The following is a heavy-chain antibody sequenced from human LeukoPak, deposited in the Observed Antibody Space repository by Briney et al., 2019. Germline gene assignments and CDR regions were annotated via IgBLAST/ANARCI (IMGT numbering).Heavy chain of an antibody. J-gene: IGHJ4*02. V-gene: IGHV3-48*02. CDR2: ISSSSSTI. CDR3: ARGYSGSWLADY. Sequence: GGSLRLSCEASGFTFSSYSMNWVRQAPGKGLECVSYISSSSSTIYYADSVKGRFTISRDNAKNSLYLQMNSLRDEDTAVYYCARGYSGSWLADYWGQGTLVTVSS. D-gene: IGHD6-13*01. CDR1: GFTFSSYS.